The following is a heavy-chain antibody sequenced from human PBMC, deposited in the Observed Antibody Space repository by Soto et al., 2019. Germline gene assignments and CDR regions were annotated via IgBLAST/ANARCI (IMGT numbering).Heavy chain of an antibody. CDR2: IYPGDSDT. Sequence: GESLKISCKGSGYSFTSYWIGWVRQMPGKGLEWMGIIYPGDSDTRYSPSFQGPVTISADKSISTAYLQWSSLKASDTAMYYCARIRCSGGSCYPTNYYYYGMDVWGQGTTVTVSS. CDR1: GYSFTSYW. D-gene: IGHD2-15*01. CDR3: ARIRCSGGSCYPTNYYYYGMDV. J-gene: IGHJ6*02. V-gene: IGHV5-51*01.